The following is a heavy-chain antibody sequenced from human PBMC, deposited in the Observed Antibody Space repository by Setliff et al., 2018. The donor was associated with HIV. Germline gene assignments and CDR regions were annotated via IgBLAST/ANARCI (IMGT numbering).Heavy chain of an antibody. V-gene: IGHV4-34*01. CDR2: INHSGST. Sequence: PSETLSLTCAVYGGSFSGYYWSWIRQPPGKGLEWIGEINHSGSTNYNPSLKSRVTTSVDTSKNQFSLKLSSVTAADTAVYYCARAPYYDSSGPFDYWGQGTLVTVSS. D-gene: IGHD3-22*01. J-gene: IGHJ4*02. CDR3: ARAPYYDSSGPFDY. CDR1: GGSFSGYY.